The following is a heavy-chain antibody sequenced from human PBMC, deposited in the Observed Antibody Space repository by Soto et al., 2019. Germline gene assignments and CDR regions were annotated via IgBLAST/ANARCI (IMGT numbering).Heavy chain of an antibody. CDR2: IKQDGSEK. J-gene: IGHJ4*02. D-gene: IGHD4-17*01. CDR1: GFTFSSFW. Sequence: EVQLVESGGSLVQPGGSLRLSCAASGFTFSSFWMSWVRQAPGKGLEWVANIKQDGSEKYYVDSVRGRFSISRDNAKTSLFLQMNSLIAEDTAVYYCARRPYGDYGEYFGYWGQGTLVTVSS. CDR3: ARRPYGDYGEYFGY. V-gene: IGHV3-7*01.